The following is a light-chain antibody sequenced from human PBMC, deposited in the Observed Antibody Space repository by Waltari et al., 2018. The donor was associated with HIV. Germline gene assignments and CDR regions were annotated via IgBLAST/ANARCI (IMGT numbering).Light chain of an antibody. CDR3: ASCDDKLDGWV. J-gene: IGLJ3*02. V-gene: IGLV1-44*01. CDR1: YSQIESMT. Sequence: QSLLPQPPSASGTPGQRVTISCSGIYSQIESMTLNWHQQLPGTAPSALIYNNEQRPSGVPDRFSGSKSGTSASLAISGLQSEDQGDYYCASCDDKLDGWVFGGGTRLTVL. CDR2: NNE.